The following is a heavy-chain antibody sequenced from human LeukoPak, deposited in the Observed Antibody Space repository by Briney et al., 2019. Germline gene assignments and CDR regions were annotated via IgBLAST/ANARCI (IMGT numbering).Heavy chain of an antibody. CDR2: ISYDGSNK. J-gene: IGHJ5*02. CDR3: ARGYCTNGVCYSPWFDP. D-gene: IGHD2-8*01. V-gene: IGHV3-30-3*01. CDR1: GFTFSSYA. Sequence: GGSLRLSCAASGFTFSSYAMHWSGQAPAKGLDGLAVISYDGSNKYYADSVKGRFTISRDNSKNTLYLQMNSLRAEDTAVYYCARGYCTNGVCYSPWFDPWGQGTLVTVSS.